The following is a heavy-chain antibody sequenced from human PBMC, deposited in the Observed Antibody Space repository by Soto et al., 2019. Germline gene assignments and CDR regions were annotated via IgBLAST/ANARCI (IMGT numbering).Heavy chain of an antibody. CDR3: ASRITMIEWYPGYFQH. CDR2: IIPILGIA. D-gene: IGHD3-22*01. V-gene: IGHV1-69*02. Sequence: GPSVKVSCKASGGTFSSYTISWVRQAPGQGLEWMGRIIPILGIANYAQKFQGRVTITADKSTSTAYMELSSLRSEDTAVYYCASRITMIEWYPGYFQHWGQGTLVTVSS. CDR1: GGTFSSYT. J-gene: IGHJ1*01.